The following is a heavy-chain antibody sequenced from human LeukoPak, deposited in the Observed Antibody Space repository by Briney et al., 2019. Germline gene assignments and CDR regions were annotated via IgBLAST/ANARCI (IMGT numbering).Heavy chain of an antibody. D-gene: IGHD4-17*01. J-gene: IGHJ4*02. V-gene: IGHV3-53*04. Sequence: GGSLRLSCAASGFTVSSNYMSWVRQAPGKGLEWVSVIYSGGSTYYADSVKGRFTISRHNSKNTLYLQKNSLRAEDTAVYYCARVASGTTVTTPMSYFDYWGQGTLVTVSS. CDR2: IYSGGST. CDR3: ARVASGTTVTTPMSYFDY. CDR1: GFTVSSNY.